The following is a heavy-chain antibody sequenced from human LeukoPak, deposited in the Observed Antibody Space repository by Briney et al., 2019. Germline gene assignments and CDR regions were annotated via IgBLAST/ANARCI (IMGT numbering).Heavy chain of an antibody. D-gene: IGHD3-9*01. CDR3: ARGASYDILTAVRYYYMDV. CDR1: GYTFAGYY. Sequence: ASVKVSCKASGYTFAGYYMHWVRQAPGQGLEWMGWINPNSGGTNYAQKFQGRVTMTRDTSISTAYMELSRLRSDDTAVYYCARGASYDILTAVRYYYMDVWGKGTTGTVSS. J-gene: IGHJ6*03. CDR2: INPNSGGT. V-gene: IGHV1-2*02.